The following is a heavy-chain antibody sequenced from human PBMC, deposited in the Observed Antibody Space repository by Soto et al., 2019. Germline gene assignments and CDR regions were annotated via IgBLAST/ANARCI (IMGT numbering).Heavy chain of an antibody. CDR2: ISGSGGST. D-gene: IGHD3-22*01. V-gene: IGHV3-23*01. J-gene: IGHJ4*02. CDR1: GFTFSSYA. Sequence: GESLKISCAASGFTFSSYAMSWVRQAPGKGLEWVSAISGSGGSTYYADSVKGRFTISRDNSKNTLYLQMNSLRAEDTAVYYCAKSLHGRVGVITTYYFDYWGQGTLVTVSS. CDR3: AKSLHGRVGVITTYYFDY.